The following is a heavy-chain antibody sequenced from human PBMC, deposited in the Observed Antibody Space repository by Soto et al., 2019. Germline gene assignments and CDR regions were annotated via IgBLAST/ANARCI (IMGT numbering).Heavy chain of an antibody. V-gene: IGHV1-69*01. CDR2: IIPIFGTA. CDR3: ARDHRYYDILTGYANWFDP. D-gene: IGHD3-9*01. CDR1: GGTFSSYA. J-gene: IGHJ5*02. Sequence: QVQLVQSGAEVKKPGSSVKVSCKASGGTFSSYAISWVRQAPGQGLEWMGGIIPIFGTANYAQKFQGRVTITADESTSTAYMELSSLRSEDTAVYYCARDHRYYDILTGYANWFDPCGQGTLVTVSS.